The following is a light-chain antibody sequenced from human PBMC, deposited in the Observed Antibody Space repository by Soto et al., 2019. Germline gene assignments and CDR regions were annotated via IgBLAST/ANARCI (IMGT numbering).Light chain of an antibody. CDR1: RGISSY. J-gene: IGKJ5*01. CDR3: QQLNSYPQN. CDR2: SAS. Sequence: IQLTQSPSSLSASVGDRVTITCRASRGISSYLAWYQQKPGKAPKLLVYSASTLQSGVPSRFSGSGSGPDFTLTISSLQPEDSATYFCQQLNSYPQNFGQGTRLEIK. V-gene: IGKV1-9*01.